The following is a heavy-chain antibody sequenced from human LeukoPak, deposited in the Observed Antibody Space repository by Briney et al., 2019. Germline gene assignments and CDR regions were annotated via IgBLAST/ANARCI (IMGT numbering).Heavy chain of an antibody. V-gene: IGHV7-4-1*02. D-gene: IGHD6-13*01. Sequence: GASVKVSCKASGYTFTNYAMNWARQAPGQGLEWMGWINTNTGNPTYAQGFTGRFVFSLDTSVSTAYLQISSLKAEDTAMYYCARERRSSSPGEQQLVRAFDIWGQGTMVTVSS. CDR3: ARERRSSSPGEQQLVRAFDI. CDR1: GYTFTNYA. J-gene: IGHJ3*02. CDR2: INTNTGNP.